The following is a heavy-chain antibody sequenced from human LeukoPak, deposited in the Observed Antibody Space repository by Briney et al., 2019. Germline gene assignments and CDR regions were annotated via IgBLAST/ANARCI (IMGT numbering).Heavy chain of an antibody. D-gene: IGHD5-18*01. V-gene: IGHV4-59*01. Sequence: PSETLSLTCTVSGGSISSYYWSWIRQPPGKGLEWIGYIYYSGSTNYNPSLKSRVTISVDTSKNQFSLKLSSVTAADTAVYYCARLTNTALMVYFDYWGQGTLVTVSS. CDR3: ARLTNTALMVYFDY. CDR1: GGSISSYY. CDR2: IYYSGST. J-gene: IGHJ4*02.